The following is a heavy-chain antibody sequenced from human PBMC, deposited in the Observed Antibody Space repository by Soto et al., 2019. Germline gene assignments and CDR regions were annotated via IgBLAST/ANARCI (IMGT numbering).Heavy chain of an antibody. J-gene: IGHJ4*02. CDR1: GFTFSSYS. V-gene: IGHV3-48*01. CDR2: ISSSSSTI. CDR3: AKDPSKYYYGSGTYYFDY. Sequence: PGGSLRLSCAASGFTFSSYSMNWVRQAPGKGLEWVSYISSSSSTIYYADSVKGRFTISRDNAKNSLYLQMNSLRGEDTALYYCAKDPSKYYYGSGTYYFDYWGQGTQVTVSS. D-gene: IGHD3-10*01.